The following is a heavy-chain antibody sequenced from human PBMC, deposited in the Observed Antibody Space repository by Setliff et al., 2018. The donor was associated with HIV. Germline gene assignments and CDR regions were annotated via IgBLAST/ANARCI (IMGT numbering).Heavy chain of an antibody. D-gene: IGHD1-7*01. CDR1: GFTFSSYW. V-gene: IGHV3-7*01. CDR3: ARSTSGTGTSPYYFDY. Sequence: GGSLRLSCAGSGFTFSSYWMTWVRQAPGKGLEWVANIKQDGSQKYYVDSLKVRFTISKDNANDSLYLHMTSLSADDTAVYYCARSTSGTGTSPYYFDYWGQGTLVTVSS. J-gene: IGHJ4*02. CDR2: IKQDGSQK.